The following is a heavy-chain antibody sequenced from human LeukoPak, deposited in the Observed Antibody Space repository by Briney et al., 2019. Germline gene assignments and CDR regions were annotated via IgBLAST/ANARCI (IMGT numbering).Heavy chain of an antibody. CDR1: GFTFSSYA. J-gene: IGHJ4*02. CDR3: ARVSTQIIHLKEYYFDY. D-gene: IGHD2-21*01. CDR2: ISYDGSNK. V-gene: IGHV3-30-3*01. Sequence: PGGSLRLSCAASGFTFSSYAMHWVRQAPGKGLEWVAVISYDGSNKYYADSVKGRFTISRDNSKNTLYLQMNSLRAEDTAVYYCARVSTQIIHLKEYYFDYWGQGTLVTVSS.